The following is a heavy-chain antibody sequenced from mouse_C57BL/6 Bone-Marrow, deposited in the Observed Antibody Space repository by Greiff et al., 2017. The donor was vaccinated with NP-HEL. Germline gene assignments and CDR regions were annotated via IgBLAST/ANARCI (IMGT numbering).Heavy chain of an antibody. D-gene: IGHD4-1*01. V-gene: IGHV1-82*01. CDR1: GYAFSSSW. Sequence: QVQLQQSGPELVKPGASVKISCKASGYAFSSSWMNWVKQRPGKGLEWIGRIYPGDGDTNYNGKFKGKATLTADKSSSTAYMQLSSLTSEDSAVYFCALTGPLFDYWGQGTTLTVSS. CDR3: ALTGPLFDY. CDR2: IYPGDGDT. J-gene: IGHJ2*01.